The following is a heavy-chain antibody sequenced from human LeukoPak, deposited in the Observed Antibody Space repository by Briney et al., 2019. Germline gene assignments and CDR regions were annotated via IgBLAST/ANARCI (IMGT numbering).Heavy chain of an antibody. Sequence: PGGSLRLSCAASGFTFSSYAMSWVRQAPGKGLEWVSVISGSGGSTYYADSVKGRVTISRDNSKNTLYLQMNSLRAEDTAAYCCSLVVITRPFDYWGQGTLVTVSS. CDR1: GFTFSSYA. J-gene: IGHJ4*02. CDR3: SLVVITRPFDY. D-gene: IGHD3-22*01. CDR2: ISGSGGST. V-gene: IGHV3-23*01.